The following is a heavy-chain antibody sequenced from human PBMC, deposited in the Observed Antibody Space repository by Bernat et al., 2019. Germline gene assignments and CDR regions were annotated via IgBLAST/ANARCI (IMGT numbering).Heavy chain of an antibody. V-gene: IGHV4-61*02. CDR3: ASGVSYYYGSGSYYYYGMDV. D-gene: IGHD3-10*01. CDR2: IYTSGST. CDR1: GGSISSGSYY. Sequence: QVQLQESGPGLVKPSQTLSLTCTVSGGSISSGSYYWSWIRQPAGKGLEWIGRIYTSGSTNYNPSLKSRVTISEDTSKNQFSLKLGSVTAADTAVYYCASGVSYYYGSGSYYYYGMDVGGQGTTVTVSS. J-gene: IGHJ6*02.